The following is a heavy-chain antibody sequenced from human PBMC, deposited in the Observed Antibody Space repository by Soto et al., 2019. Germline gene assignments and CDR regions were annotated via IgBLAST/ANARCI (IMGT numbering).Heavy chain of an antibody. CDR1: GFTFSSYS. V-gene: IGHV3-48*02. CDR2: ISSSSSTI. Sequence: EVQLVESGGGLVQPGGSLRLSCAASGFTFSSYSMNWVRQAPGKGLEWVSYISSSSSTIYYADSVKGRFTISRDNAKPSLYLQMNSLRDEDTAVYYCARTLPYRSGWNDAFDIWGQGTMVTVSS. D-gene: IGHD6-19*01. J-gene: IGHJ3*02. CDR3: ARTLPYRSGWNDAFDI.